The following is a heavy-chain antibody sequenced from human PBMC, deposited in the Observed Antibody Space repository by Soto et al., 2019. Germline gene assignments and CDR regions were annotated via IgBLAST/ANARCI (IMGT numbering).Heavy chain of an antibody. V-gene: IGHV3-30-3*01. CDR3: ARDGPEISGYDYRFDY. CDR2: ISYDGSNK. Sequence: GGSLRLSCAASGFTFSSYAMHWVRQAPGKGLEWVAVISYDGSNKYYADSVKGRFTISRDNSKNTLYLQMNSLRAEDTAVYYCARDGPEISGYDYRFDYWGQGTLVTVSS. D-gene: IGHD5-12*01. CDR1: GFTFSSYA. J-gene: IGHJ4*02.